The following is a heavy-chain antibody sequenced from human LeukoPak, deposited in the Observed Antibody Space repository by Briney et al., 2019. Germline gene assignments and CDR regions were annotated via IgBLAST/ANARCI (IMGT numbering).Heavy chain of an antibody. D-gene: IGHD3-22*01. CDR3: ARAAPRGVYYDSSGYRDY. CDR1: GYTFTSYY. CDR2: INPSGGST. V-gene: IGHV1-46*01. Sequence: ASMKVSCKASGYTFTSYYIHWVRQAPGQGLEWMGIINPSGGSTSYAQKFQGRVTMTRDTSTSTVYMELSSLRSEDTAVYYCARAAPRGVYYDSSGYRDYWGQGTLVTVSS. J-gene: IGHJ4*02.